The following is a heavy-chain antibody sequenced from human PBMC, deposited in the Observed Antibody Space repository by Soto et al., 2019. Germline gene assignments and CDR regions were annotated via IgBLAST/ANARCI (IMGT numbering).Heavy chain of an antibody. Sequence: QLQLQESGPGLVKPSETLSLTCTVSGGSISSSSYYWGWIRQPPGKGLEWLGSIYYSGSTYYNPSLKSRVTISVDTSKNQFSLKLSSVTAADTAVYYCARQSYCSGGSCYPSFDYWGQGTLVTVSS. CDR2: IYYSGST. CDR1: GGSISSSSYY. CDR3: ARQSYCSGGSCYPSFDY. J-gene: IGHJ4*02. V-gene: IGHV4-39*01. D-gene: IGHD2-15*01.